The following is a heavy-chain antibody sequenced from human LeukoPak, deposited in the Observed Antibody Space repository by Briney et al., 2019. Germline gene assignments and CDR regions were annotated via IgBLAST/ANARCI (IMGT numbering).Heavy chain of an antibody. J-gene: IGHJ4*02. Sequence: KPGGSLRLSCAASGFTFSSYSMNWVRQAPGKGLEWVSSISSSSSYIYYADSVKGRFTISRDNAKNSLYLQMNSLRAEDTAVYYCARGLPVLRYFDWLIGTTGWSGTLSFDYWGQGTLVTVSS. V-gene: IGHV3-21*01. CDR1: GFTFSSYS. CDR3: ARGLPVLRYFDWLIGTTGWSGTLSFDY. D-gene: IGHD3-9*01. CDR2: ISSSSSYI.